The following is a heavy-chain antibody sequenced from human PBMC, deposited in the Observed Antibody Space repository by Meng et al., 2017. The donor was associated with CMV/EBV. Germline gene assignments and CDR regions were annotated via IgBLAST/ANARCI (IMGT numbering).Heavy chain of an antibody. CDR3: ARDRWVSSWGYYYGMDV. CDR2: INHSGRT. CDR1: GGSFSGYY. D-gene: IGHD6-13*01. J-gene: IGHJ6*02. Sequence: SETLSLTCAVYGGSFSGYYWSWIRQPPGKGLEWIGEINHSGRTNYNPSLKSRVTISVDTSKNQFSLKLSSVTAADTAVYYCARDRWVSSWGYYYGMDVWGQGTTVTVSS. V-gene: IGHV4-34*01.